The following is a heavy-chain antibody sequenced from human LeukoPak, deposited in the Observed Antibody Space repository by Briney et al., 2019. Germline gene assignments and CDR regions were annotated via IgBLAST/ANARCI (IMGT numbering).Heavy chain of an antibody. J-gene: IGHJ3*02. CDR3: ASTPIHGDPDAFDI. D-gene: IGHD4-17*01. CDR2: INPNSGGT. CDR1: GYTFTGYY. V-gene: IGHV1-2*02. Sequence: ASVKVSCMASGYTFTGYYMHWVRQAPGQGLEWMGWINPNSGGTNYAQKFQGRVTMTRDTSISTAYMELSRLRSDDTAVYYCASTPIHGDPDAFDIWGQGTMVTVSS.